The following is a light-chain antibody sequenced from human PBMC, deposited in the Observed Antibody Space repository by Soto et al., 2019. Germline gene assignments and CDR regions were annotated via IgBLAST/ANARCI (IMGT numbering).Light chain of an antibody. CDR2: AAS. CDR3: QQLNSYPIN. CDR1: QGISSY. J-gene: IGKJ5*01. Sequence: IQLTHSPCARSASVVDRVTITFLASQGISSYLAWYQQKPGKAPKLLIYAASTLQSGVPSRFSGSGSGTAFTLTISSLQPEDFATYYCQQLNSYPINFGQGTRLEIK. V-gene: IGKV1-9*01.